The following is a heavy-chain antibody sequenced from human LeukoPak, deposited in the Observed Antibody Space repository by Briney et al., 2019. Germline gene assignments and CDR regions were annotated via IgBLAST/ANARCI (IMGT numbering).Heavy chain of an antibody. CDR3: ARRAVGASHFDY. J-gene: IGHJ4*02. CDR1: GGSISSYY. CDR2: IYYSGSA. D-gene: IGHD1-26*01. Sequence: SETLSLTCTVSGGSISSYYWSWIRQPPGKGLDWIGYIYYSGSAGYNPSLKSRVTFSVDTSKNQFSLKLSSVTAADAAVYYCARRAVGASHFDYWGQGALVTVSS. V-gene: IGHV4-59*12.